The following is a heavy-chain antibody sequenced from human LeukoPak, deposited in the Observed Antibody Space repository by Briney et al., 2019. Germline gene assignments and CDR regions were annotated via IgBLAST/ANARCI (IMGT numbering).Heavy chain of an antibody. J-gene: IGHJ3*01. CDR2: ISGSGGST. CDR3: TQQWLIRGAFDF. V-gene: IGHV3-23*01. Sequence: GGSLRLSCAASGFTFSSYAMSWVRQAPGKGLEWVSAISGSGGSTYYADSVKGRFTISRDNSKNTLYLQMNSLRAEDTAVYYCTQQWLIRGAFDFWGQGTMVTVSS. D-gene: IGHD6-19*01. CDR1: GFTFSSYA.